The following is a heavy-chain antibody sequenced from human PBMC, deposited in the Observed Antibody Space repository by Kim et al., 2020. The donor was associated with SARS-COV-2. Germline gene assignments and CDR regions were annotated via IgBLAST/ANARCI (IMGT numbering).Heavy chain of an antibody. D-gene: IGHD4-17*01. J-gene: IGHJ4*02. V-gene: IGHV3-48*01. CDR3: ARARYCGDYGPLPY. Sequence: VQGRLTITRDNAKNYLYLQMNILRAADTAVYYCARARYCGDYGPLPYWGQGTLVTVSS.